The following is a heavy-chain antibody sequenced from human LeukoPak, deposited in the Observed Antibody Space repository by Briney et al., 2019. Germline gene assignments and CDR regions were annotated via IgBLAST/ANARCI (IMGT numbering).Heavy chain of an antibody. V-gene: IGHV3-53*05. CDR1: GFAVSSKY. CDR2: IYSDGST. Sequence: QPGGSLRLSCAASGFAVSSKYMTWVRQAPGKGMEGVSVIYSDGSTFYADSVKGRFTISRDNAKNTLFLQMNSLKPEDTAVYYCARGPWDYWGQGTLVTVSS. CDR3: ARGPWDY. J-gene: IGHJ4*02.